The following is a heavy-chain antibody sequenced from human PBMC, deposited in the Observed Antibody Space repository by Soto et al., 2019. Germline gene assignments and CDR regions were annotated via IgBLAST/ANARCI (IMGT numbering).Heavy chain of an antibody. J-gene: IGHJ4*02. Sequence: QVQLVESGGGVVQPGRSLRLSCAASGFTFSSYGMHWVRQAPGKGLEWVAVIWYDGSNKYYADSVKGRFTISRDNSKSTLYLQMNSLRAEDTAVYYCARERVQSSSFDYWGQGTLVTVSS. CDR2: IWYDGSNK. CDR1: GFTFSSYG. D-gene: IGHD6-13*01. CDR3: ARERVQSSSFDY. V-gene: IGHV3-33*01.